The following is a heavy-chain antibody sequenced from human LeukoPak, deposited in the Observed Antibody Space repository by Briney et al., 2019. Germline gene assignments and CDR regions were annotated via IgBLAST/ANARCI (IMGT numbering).Heavy chain of an antibody. D-gene: IGHD3-3*01. CDR3: AREYYDFWSGYEPFDY. CDR1: GYTFTSYG. Sequence: ASVKVSCKASGYTFTSYGISRVRQAPGQGLEWMGWISAYNGNTNYAQKLQGRVTMTTDTSTSTAYMELRSLRSDDTAVYYCAREYYDFWSGYEPFDYWGQGTLVTVSS. J-gene: IGHJ4*02. CDR2: ISAYNGNT. V-gene: IGHV1-18*01.